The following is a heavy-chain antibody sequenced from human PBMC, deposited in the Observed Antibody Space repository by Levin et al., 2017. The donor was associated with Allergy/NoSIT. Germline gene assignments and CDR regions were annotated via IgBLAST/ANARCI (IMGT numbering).Heavy chain of an antibody. CDR2: ISSSSSYI. CDR1: GFTFSGYI. Sequence: GESLKISCAASGFTFSGYIMHWVRQAPAKGLEWVSSISSSSSYIYYADSVKGRFTISRDNAKNSLYLQMNSLRADDTAMYYCARGDCSGGSCISLFVRAFDIWGHGTMVTVSS. D-gene: IGHD2-15*01. CDR3: ARGDCSGGSCISLFVRAFDI. V-gene: IGHV3-21*01. J-gene: IGHJ3*02.